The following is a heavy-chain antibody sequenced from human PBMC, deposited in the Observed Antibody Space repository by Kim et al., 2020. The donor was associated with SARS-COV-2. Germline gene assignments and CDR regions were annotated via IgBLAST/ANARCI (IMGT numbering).Heavy chain of an antibody. Sequence: GESLKISCKGSGYSFTSYWISWVRQMPGKGLEWMGRIDPSDSYTNYSPSFQGHVTISADKSISTAYLQWSSLKASDTAMYYCARRGVRGNSPYGMDVWGQGTTVTVSS. CDR3: ARRGVRGNSPYGMDV. CDR1: GYSFTSYW. CDR2: IDPSDSYT. J-gene: IGHJ6*02. V-gene: IGHV5-10-1*01. D-gene: IGHD3-10*01.